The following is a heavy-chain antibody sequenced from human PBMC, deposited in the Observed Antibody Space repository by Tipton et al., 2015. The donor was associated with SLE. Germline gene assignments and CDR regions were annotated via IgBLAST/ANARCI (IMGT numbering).Heavy chain of an antibody. CDR2: IYPGDSDT. V-gene: IGHV5-51*03. J-gene: IGHJ2*01. CDR1: GYSFTDHW. CDR3: SNYWYFDP. D-gene: IGHD2-2*02. Sequence: VQLVQSGAEVKKPGESLKISCKGSGYSFTDHWIAWVRQVPGKGLEWMGIIYPGDSDTRYSPSFQGQVTISADKSISTAIYYCARQMVSGRWHLLYSNYWYFDPWGRGTQVAVSS.